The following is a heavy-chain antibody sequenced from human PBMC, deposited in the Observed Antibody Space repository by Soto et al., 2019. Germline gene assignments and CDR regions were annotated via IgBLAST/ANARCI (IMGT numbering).Heavy chain of an antibody. Sequence: EVQLVESGGGLVQPGGSLRLSCAASGFIFNSYWMHWVRQAPGKGLVWVSRINTDESSRSYADSVKGRFTISRDNAKNTLYLQMHSLRAEDTAVYFCARDRVPQLGYYGMDVWGQGTTVTVSS. J-gene: IGHJ6*02. CDR2: INTDESSR. V-gene: IGHV3-74*01. CDR1: GFIFNSYW. D-gene: IGHD2-2*01. CDR3: ARDRVPQLGYYGMDV.